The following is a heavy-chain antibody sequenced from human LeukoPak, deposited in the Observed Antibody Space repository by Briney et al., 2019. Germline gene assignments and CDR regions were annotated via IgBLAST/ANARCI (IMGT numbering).Heavy chain of an antibody. D-gene: IGHD3-16*02. CDR1: GFTFSSYW. V-gene: IGHV3-74*01. Sequence: GGSPRLSCAASGFTFSSYWMLWVRQAPGKGLVWVSRINSDGSSTSYADSVKGRFTISRDNAKNTLYLQMTSLRAEDTAVYYCARPPYVWGSYRYTDNLFDYWGQGTLVTVSS. J-gene: IGHJ4*02. CDR2: INSDGSST. CDR3: ARPPYVWGSYRYTDNLFDY.